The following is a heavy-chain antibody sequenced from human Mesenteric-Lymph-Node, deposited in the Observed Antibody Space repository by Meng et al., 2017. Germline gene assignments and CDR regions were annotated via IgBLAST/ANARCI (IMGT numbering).Heavy chain of an antibody. CDR2: IIPIFGTA. V-gene: IGHV1-69*06. D-gene: IGHD2-15*01. J-gene: IGHJ6*02. CDR1: GGDFSNSA. Sequence: SVKVSCKASGGDFSNSALSWVRQAPGQGLEWMGGIIPIFGTANYAQKFQGRVTITADKSTSTAYMELSSLRSEDTAVYYCARDLGYCSGGSCQQKPDYYYGMDVWGQGTTVTVSS. CDR3: ARDLGYCSGGSCQQKPDYYYGMDV.